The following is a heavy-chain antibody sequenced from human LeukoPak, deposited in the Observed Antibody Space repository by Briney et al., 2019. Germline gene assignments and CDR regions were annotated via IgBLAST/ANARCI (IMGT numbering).Heavy chain of an antibody. Sequence: ASVKVSCKASGYTFTSYDINWVRQATGQGLEWMGWMNPNSGNTGYAQKFQGRVTMTRNTSISTAYMELSSLRSEDTAVYYCAKDICSSTGCHEFDYWGQGTLATVSS. J-gene: IGHJ4*02. V-gene: IGHV1-8*01. CDR2: MNPNSGNT. D-gene: IGHD2-2*01. CDR1: GYTFTSYD. CDR3: AKDICSSTGCHEFDY.